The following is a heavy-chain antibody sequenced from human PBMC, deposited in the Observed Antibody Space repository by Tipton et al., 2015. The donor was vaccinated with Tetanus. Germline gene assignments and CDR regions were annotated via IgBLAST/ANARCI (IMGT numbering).Heavy chain of an antibody. V-gene: IGHV4-39*01. CDR2: IYYSGST. D-gene: IGHD3-3*01. J-gene: IGHJ6*02. Sequence: TLSLTCTVSGGSISSSSYYWGWIRQPPGKGLEWIGSIYYSGSTYYNPSLKSRVTISVDTSKNRFSLKLSSVTAADTAVYYCARQEYYDFWSGYFYYYYYGMVVWGQGSTVTVSS. CDR3: ARQEYYDFWSGYFYYYYYGMVV. CDR1: GGSISSSSYY.